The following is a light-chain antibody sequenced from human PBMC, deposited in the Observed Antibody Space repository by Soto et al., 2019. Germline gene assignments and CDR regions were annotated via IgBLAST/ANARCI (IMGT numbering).Light chain of an antibody. CDR2: LAS. J-gene: IGKJ1*01. CDR1: QSISTS. V-gene: IGKV1-5*03. CDR3: QQYNSYWT. Sequence: DIQMTQSPSTLSAFVGDRVTITCRASQSISTSLAWYQQKPGKAPKLLIYLASTLQSGVPTRFSGSGSGTEITLTISSLQPDDFATYYCQQYNSYWTFGQGTKVDIK.